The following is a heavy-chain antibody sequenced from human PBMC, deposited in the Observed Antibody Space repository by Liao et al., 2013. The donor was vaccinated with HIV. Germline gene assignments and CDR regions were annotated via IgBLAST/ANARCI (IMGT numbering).Heavy chain of an antibody. CDR3: ARGIRIAAAATPYYSYMDV. V-gene: IGHV4-61*02. D-gene: IGHD6-13*01. CDR2: IFPSGSS. J-gene: IGHJ6*03. Sequence: QVQLQESGPGLVKPSQTLSLTCTVSGGSIRSGSHYWTWIRQPAGKGLEYIGRIFPSGSSNFNPSLKSRVSMSVDTSKNQFSLKLSSVTAADTAVYYCARGIRIAAAATPYYSYMDVWGKGTTVTVSS. CDR1: GGSIRSGSHY.